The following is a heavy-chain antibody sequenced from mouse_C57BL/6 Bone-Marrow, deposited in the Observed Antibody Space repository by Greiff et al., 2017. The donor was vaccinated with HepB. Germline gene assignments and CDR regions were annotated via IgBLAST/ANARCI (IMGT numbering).Heavy chain of an antibody. D-gene: IGHD2-14*01. CDR3: ASGLAYDVDY. CDR1: GYTFTDYY. J-gene: IGHJ2*01. CDR2: INPYNGGT. V-gene: IGHV1-19*01. Sequence: SGPVLVKPGASVKMSCKASGYTFTDYYMNWVKQSHGKSLEWIGVINPYNGGTSYNQKFKGKATLTVDKSSSTAYMELNSLKSEDSAVYYCASGLAYDVDYWGKGTTLTVSS.